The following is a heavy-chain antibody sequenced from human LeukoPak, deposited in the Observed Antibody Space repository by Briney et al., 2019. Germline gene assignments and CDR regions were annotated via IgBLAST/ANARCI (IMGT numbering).Heavy chain of an antibody. Sequence: PSETLSLTCTVSGDSISGFYWSWIRQAAGKGLEWIGHIYTSGSTNYNPSLKSRVTMSVDMSKNQFSLKLRSVTAADTAVYYCARELALTGTTRWFDPWGQGTLVTVSS. CDR1: GDSISGFY. D-gene: IGHD1-20*01. V-gene: IGHV4-4*07. J-gene: IGHJ5*02. CDR2: IYTSGST. CDR3: ARELALTGTTRWFDP.